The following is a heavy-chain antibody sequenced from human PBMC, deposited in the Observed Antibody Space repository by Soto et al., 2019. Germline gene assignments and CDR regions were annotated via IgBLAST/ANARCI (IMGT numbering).Heavy chain of an antibody. CDR1: GGSISSGGYY. Sequence: QVQLQESGPGLVKPSQTLSLTCTVSGGSISSGGYYWSWIRQHPGKGLEWIGYIYYSGSTYYNPSLRSRVTISVDTSKNQFSLKLSSVTAADTAVYYCARGKVRGVHWDYWGQGTLVTVSS. CDR3: ARGKVRGVHWDY. V-gene: IGHV4-31*03. D-gene: IGHD3-10*01. CDR2: IYYSGST. J-gene: IGHJ4*02.